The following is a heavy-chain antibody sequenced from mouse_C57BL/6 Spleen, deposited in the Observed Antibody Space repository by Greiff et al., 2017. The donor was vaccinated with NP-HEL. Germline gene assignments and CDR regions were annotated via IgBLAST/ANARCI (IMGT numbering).Heavy chain of an antibody. Sequence: EVKLMESGRGLVKPGGSLKLSCAASGFTFSSYAMSWVRPTPEKRLVWVATIRDGGSYTYYPDNVKGRFTISRDNAKTNLYLQMSHLKSEDTAMYYCARGYLRWYFDVWGTGTTVTVSS. D-gene: IGHD5-1*01. J-gene: IGHJ1*03. V-gene: IGHV5-4*03. CDR2: IRDGGSYT. CDR1: GFTFSSYA. CDR3: ARGYLRWYFDV.